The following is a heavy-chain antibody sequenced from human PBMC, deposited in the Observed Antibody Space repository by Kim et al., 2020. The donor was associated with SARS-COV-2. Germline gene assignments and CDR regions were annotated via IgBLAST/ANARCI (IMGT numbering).Heavy chain of an antibody. D-gene: IGHD2-2*02. V-gene: IGHV5-10-1*01. J-gene: IGHJ5*02. CDR3: AREYCSSTSCYTHWFDP. CDR2: IDPSDSYT. CDR1: GYSFTSYW. Sequence: GESLKISCKGSGYSFTSYWISWVRQMPGKGLEWMGRIDPSDSYTNYSPSFQGHVTISADKSISTAYLQWSSLKASDTAMYYCAREYCSSTSCYTHWFDPWGQGTLVTVSS.